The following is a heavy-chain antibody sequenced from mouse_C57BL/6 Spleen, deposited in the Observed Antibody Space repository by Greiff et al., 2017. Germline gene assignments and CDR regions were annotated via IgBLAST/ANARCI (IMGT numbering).Heavy chain of an antibody. CDR3: TTLDWERYFDV. J-gene: IGHJ1*03. CDR2: IDPENGDT. CDR1: GFNIKDDY. V-gene: IGHV14-4*01. Sequence: VHVKQSGAELVRPGASVKLSCTASGFNIKDDYMHWVKQRPEQGLEWIGWIDPENGDTEYASKFQGKATITADTSSNTAYLQLSSLTSEDTAVYYCTTLDWERYFDVWGTGTTVTVSS. D-gene: IGHD4-1*01.